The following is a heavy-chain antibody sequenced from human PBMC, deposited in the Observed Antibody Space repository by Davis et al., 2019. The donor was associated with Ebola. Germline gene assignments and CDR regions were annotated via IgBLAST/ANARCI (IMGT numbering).Heavy chain of an antibody. Sequence: GESLKISCAVSGFAVSSNSLNWVRQAPGKGLEWVSNIYSGGSTYYADPVKGRFTISRDNSKNTLYLQLNRLRTEDTAVYFCARAVPGKEDLDFWGQGTLVTVSS. V-gene: IGHV3-53*05. D-gene: IGHD6-19*01. CDR3: ARAVPGKEDLDF. CDR2: IYSGGST. J-gene: IGHJ4*02. CDR1: GFAVSSNS.